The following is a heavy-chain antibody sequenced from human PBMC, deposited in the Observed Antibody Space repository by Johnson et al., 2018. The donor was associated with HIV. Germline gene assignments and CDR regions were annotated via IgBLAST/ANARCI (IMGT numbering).Heavy chain of an antibody. CDR1: GFTFSSYA. V-gene: IGHV3-30*04. J-gene: IGHJ3*02. D-gene: IGHD1-26*01. CDR3: ARDLPSGSYAPFDI. CDR2: ISYDGSNK. Sequence: QVQLMESGGGVVQPGRSLRLSCAASGFTFSSYAMHWVRQAPGKGLEWVAVISYDGSNKYYADSVKGRFTISRDNSKNTLYLQMNSLRAEDTAVYYCARDLPSGSYAPFDIWGQGTMVTVSS.